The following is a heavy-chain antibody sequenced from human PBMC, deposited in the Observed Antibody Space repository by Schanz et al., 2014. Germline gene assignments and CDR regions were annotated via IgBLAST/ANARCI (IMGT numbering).Heavy chain of an antibody. V-gene: IGHV3-30*18. CDR3: AKIGYGGLLNSYIDH. Sequence: QIQLVESGGGVVQPGTSLRLSCTISGFSFSRYGMHWVRQAPGKGLEWVAVISSDETVTYYVDFVKGRFTISRDNSKISLYLPMSSLKTEIAPVYYCAKIGYGGLLNSYIDHWGQGTLVTVSS. CDR1: GFSFSRYG. J-gene: IGHJ4*02. CDR2: ISSDETVT. D-gene: IGHD3-16*01.